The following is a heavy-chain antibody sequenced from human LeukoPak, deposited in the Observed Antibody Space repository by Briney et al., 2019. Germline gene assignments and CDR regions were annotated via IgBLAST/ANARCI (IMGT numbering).Heavy chain of an antibody. CDR1: GYTFTSYD. D-gene: IGHD3-16*01. CDR3: ARVLRAFYYYGMDV. J-gene: IGHJ6*02. V-gene: IGHV1-8*01. Sequence: GASVKVSCKASGYTFTSYDINWVRQATGQGLEWMGWMNPNSGNTGYAQKFQGRVTMTRNTSISTAYMELSSLRSEDTAVYYCARVLRAFYYYGMDVWGQGTTVTVSS. CDR2: MNPNSGNT.